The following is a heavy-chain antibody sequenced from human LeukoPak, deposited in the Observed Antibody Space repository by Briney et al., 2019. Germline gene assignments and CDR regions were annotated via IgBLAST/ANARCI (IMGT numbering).Heavy chain of an antibody. Sequence: ASVKVSCKASGYTFTSYGISWVRQAPGQGLEWMGWISAYNGNTNYAQKLQGRVTMTTDTSTSTAYMELRSLRSDDTAVYYCARGRDYDYVWGSYRYDDYWGQGTLVTVSS. CDR1: GYTFTSYG. J-gene: IGHJ4*02. CDR2: ISAYNGNT. V-gene: IGHV1-18*01. CDR3: ARGRDYDYVWGSYRYDDY. D-gene: IGHD3-16*02.